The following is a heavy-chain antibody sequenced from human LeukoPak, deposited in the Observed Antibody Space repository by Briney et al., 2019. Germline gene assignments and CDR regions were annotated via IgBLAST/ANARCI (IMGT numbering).Heavy chain of an antibody. CDR1: GFTFSSYA. J-gene: IGHJ4*02. Sequence: GGSLRVSCAASGFTFSSYAMCWVRQAPGKGLEWVSAICGVGGSTYYADSVKGRFTTSRENSKNTLYLQINSLRAEDTAVNYCAKVVGYYYDSIDYWGQGTLVTVSS. CDR3: AKVVGYYYDSIDY. V-gene: IGHV3-23*01. D-gene: IGHD3-22*01. CDR2: ICGVGGST.